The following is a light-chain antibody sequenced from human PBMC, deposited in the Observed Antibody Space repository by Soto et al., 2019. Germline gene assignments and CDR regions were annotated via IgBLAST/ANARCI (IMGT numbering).Light chain of an antibody. CDR1: QSVGTN. J-gene: IGKJ5*01. Sequence: EILLTQSPDTLSFSPGERATLSCRAAQSVGTNLAWYQHKTGQAPRLLISGASHRASTIPARFTGSESETALTITSTRLEPEDCAVYFCQHYQTGQPIDFGRGTRLEIK. CDR2: GAS. CDR3: QHYQTGQPID. V-gene: IGKV3-20*01.